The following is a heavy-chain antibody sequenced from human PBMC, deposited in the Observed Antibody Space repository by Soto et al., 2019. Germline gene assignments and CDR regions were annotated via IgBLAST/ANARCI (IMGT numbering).Heavy chain of an antibody. CDR1: GFTFSSYG. J-gene: IGHJ4*02. Sequence: QVQLVESGGVVVQPGRSLRLSCAASGFTFSSYGMHWVRQAPGKGLEWVAVIWSDGSHKYYADSVKGRFTISRDNYKNTLYLQINSLSAEDTGVYHWARSAGYSRGWFFGYWGQGTLVTVSS. CDR3: ARSAGYSRGWFFGY. CDR2: IWSDGSHK. D-gene: IGHD6-19*01. V-gene: IGHV3-33*01.